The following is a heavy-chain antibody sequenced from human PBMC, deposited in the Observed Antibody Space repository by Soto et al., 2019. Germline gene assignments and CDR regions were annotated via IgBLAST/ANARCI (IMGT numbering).Heavy chain of an antibody. CDR1: GGTFSTYT. J-gene: IGHJ3*02. D-gene: IGHD6-13*01. V-gene: IGHV1-69*02. Sequence: QVQLVQSGAEVKKPGSSVKVSCKASGGTFSTYTIIWVRQAPGQGLEWMGRIIPMLNITNTAQSFLDRVTIIADKSTSTAYLELSTLRSDDTAMYFCTLGSWSAETFDIWGRGTMVTVSS. CDR3: TLGSWSAETFDI. CDR2: IIPMLNIT.